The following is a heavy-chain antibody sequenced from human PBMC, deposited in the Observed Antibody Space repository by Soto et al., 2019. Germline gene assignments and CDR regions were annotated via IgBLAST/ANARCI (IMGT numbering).Heavy chain of an antibody. CDR1: GGSISSSSYY. CDR3: ARLKGSGYTIYGMDV. V-gene: IGHV4-39*01. D-gene: IGHD3-22*01. Sequence: SETLSLTCTVSGGSISSSSYYWGWIRQPPGKGLEWIGSIYYSGSTYYNPSLKSRVTISVDTSKNQFSLKLSSVTAADTAVYYCARLKGSGYTIYGMDVWGQGTTVTVSS. J-gene: IGHJ6*02. CDR2: IYYSGST.